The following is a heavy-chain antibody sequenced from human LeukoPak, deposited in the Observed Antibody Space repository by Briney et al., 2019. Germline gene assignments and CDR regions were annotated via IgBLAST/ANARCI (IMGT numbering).Heavy chain of an antibody. J-gene: IGHJ4*02. Sequence: ASVKVSCKASSYMFTRYGISWVRQAPGQGLEWVGWISGSNGNTNYAQKFQGRVSMTADTSTSTAYMELRSLRSDDTAMYYCATAPDTAMVRGDYWGQGTLVTVSS. CDR2: ISGSNGNT. D-gene: IGHD5-18*01. V-gene: IGHV1-18*01. CDR1: SYMFTRYG. CDR3: ATAPDTAMVRGDY.